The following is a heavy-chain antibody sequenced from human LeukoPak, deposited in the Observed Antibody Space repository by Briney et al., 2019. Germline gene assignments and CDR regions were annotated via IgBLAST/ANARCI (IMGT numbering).Heavy chain of an antibody. CDR1: GFTFSSYG. V-gene: IGHV3-30*02. CDR2: IRYDGSNK. CDR3: ARETRWDFDY. D-gene: IGHD5-24*01. J-gene: IGHJ4*02. Sequence: TGGSLRLSCAASGFTFSSYGMHWVRQAPGKGLEWVAFIRYDGSNKYYADSVKGRFTISRDNSKNTLYLQMNSLRAEDTAVYYCARETRWDFDYWGQGTLVTVSS.